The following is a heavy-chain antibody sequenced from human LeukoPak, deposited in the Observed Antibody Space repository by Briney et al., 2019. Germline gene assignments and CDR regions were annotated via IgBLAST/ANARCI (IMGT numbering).Heavy chain of an antibody. CDR3: ARGGKVFRRQIYAY. V-gene: IGHV4-39*01. CDR1: GGSISSGTYY. CDR2: IYYSGST. Sequence: KPSETLSLSCTVSGGSISSGTYYWDWIRQPPGKGLEWIGSIYYSGSTYYNPSLKSRVTISVDTSKNQFSLKLSSVTAADTAVYYCARGGKVFRRQIYAYWGQGTLVTVSS. J-gene: IGHJ4*02. D-gene: IGHD3-16*01.